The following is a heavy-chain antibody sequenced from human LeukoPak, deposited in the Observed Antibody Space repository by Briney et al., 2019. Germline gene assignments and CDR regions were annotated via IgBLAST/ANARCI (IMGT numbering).Heavy chain of an antibody. J-gene: IGHJ4*02. Sequence: GRSLRLSCAASGFTFSSYGMHWVRQAPEKGLEWISYIGRSGDSIYYADSLKGRVTISRDNAKASLYLQMNSLRAEDTAVYYCAREAPRYGGFDCWGQGTLVTVSS. V-gene: IGHV3-48*04. CDR1: GFTFSSYG. CDR3: AREAPRYGGFDC. CDR2: IGRSGDSI. D-gene: IGHD4-23*01.